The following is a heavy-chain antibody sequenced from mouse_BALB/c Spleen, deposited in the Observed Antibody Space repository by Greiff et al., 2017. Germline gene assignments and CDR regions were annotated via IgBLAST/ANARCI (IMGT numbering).Heavy chain of an antibody. CDR2: IDPFNGGT. CDR3: AREEATYGSWDY. V-gene: IGHV1S135*01. CDR1: GYSFTSYY. D-gene: IGHD1-1*01. Sequence: EVQLKESGPELMKPGASVKISCKASGYSFTSYYMHWVKQSHGKSLEWIGYIDPFNGGTSYNQKFKGKATLTVDKSSSTAYMHLSSLTSEDSAVYYCAREEATYGSWDYWGQGTTLTVSS. J-gene: IGHJ2*01.